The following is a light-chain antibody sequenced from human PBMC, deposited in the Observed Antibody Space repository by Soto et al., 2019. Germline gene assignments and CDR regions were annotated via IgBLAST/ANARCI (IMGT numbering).Light chain of an antibody. J-gene: IGKJ4*01. Sequence: ETVMTQSPATLSMSPGERATLSCRASQSLNSDLAWYQQKPGQAPRLLIYGASTRATGIPGRFSGSGSGTEFTLTISSLQSEDFAVYYCQQYNRWPLTFGGGTKVDIK. V-gene: IGKV3-15*01. CDR2: GAS. CDR3: QQYNRWPLT. CDR1: QSLNSD.